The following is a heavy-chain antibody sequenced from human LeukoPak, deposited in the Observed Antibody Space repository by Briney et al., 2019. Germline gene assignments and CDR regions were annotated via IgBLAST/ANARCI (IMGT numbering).Heavy chain of an antibody. CDR3: ARDDVVVPAAGYYYYGMDV. Sequence: GGSLRLSCAASGFTFSSYAMHWVRQAPGKGLEWVAVISYDGSNKYYADSVKGRFTISRDNSKNTLYLQMNSLRSEDTAVYYCARDDVVVPAAGYYYYGMDVWGQGTTVTVSS. CDR2: ISYDGSNK. J-gene: IGHJ6*02. D-gene: IGHD2-2*01. V-gene: IGHV3-30-3*01. CDR1: GFTFSSYA.